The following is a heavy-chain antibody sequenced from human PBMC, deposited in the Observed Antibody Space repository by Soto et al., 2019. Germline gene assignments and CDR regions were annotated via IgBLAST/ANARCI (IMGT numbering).Heavy chain of an antibody. CDR3: ASARWDY. CDR1: GGSFNANY. V-gene: IGHV4-34*12. J-gene: IGHJ4*02. CDR2: IFHSGNT. Sequence: SETLSLTCVVSGGSFNANYWTWIRQPPGKGLEWVGEIFHSGNTNYNPSLNSRVTISVDTSRNQFSLKLSSVTAADTAIYYCASARWDYWGQGTLVTVSS.